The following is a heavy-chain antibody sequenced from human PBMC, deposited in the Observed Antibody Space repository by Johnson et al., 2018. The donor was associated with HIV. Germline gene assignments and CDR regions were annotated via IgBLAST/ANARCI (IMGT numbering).Heavy chain of an antibody. CDR3: ARKGDAFDI. CDR2: IYSGGNT. V-gene: IGHV3-66*01. Sequence: VQLMESGGGVVQPGRSLRLSCAASGFTVSSNYMSWVRQAPGKGLEWVSVIYSGGNTYYADSVKGRFTISRDNAKNSLYLQMSSLRAEDTAIYYCARKGDAFDIWGQGTMVTVSS. CDR1: GFTVSSNY. J-gene: IGHJ3*02.